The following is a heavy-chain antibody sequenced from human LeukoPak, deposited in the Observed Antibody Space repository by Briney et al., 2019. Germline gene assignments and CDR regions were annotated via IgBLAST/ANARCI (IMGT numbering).Heavy chain of an antibody. J-gene: IGHJ2*01. CDR1: GFTVSSNY. D-gene: IGHD1-1*01. CDR3: AKEEDWNPSSFWYLDL. CDR2: IYSGGST. V-gene: IGHV3-66*01. Sequence: GGSLRLSCAASGFTVSSNYMSWVRQAPGKGLEWVSVIYSGGSTYYADSVKGRFTISRDNSKNTLYLQMNSLRAEDTAVYYCAKEEDWNPSSFWYLDLWGHGTLVTVSS.